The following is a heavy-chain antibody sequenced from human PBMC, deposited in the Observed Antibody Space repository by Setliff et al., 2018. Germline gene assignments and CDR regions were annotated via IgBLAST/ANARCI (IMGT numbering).Heavy chain of an antibody. J-gene: IGHJ6*03. Sequence: SETLSLTCTVSGGSISSSYWSWIRQPPGKGLEWIGYFYHSGSMNYNPSLKSRVAISRDTSTNQLSLELRSVTAADTAVYYCAREPTRTGGFYYLDVWGEGTTVTVSS. D-gene: IGHD2-2*01. CDR2: FYHSGSM. CDR1: GGSISSSY. CDR3: AREPTRTGGFYYLDV. V-gene: IGHV4-59*12.